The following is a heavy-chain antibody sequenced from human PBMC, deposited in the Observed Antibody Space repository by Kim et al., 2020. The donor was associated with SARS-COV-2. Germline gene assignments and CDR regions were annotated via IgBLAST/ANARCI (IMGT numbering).Heavy chain of an antibody. CDR1: GFTFSSYA. Sequence: GGSLRLSCAASGFTFSSYAMSWVRQAPGKGLEWVSAISGSGGSTYYADSVKGRFTISRDNSKNTLYLQMNSLRAEDTAVYYCAKPPGDYDFWSGYSLWGQGTLVTVSS. J-gene: IGHJ4*02. CDR2: ISGSGGST. V-gene: IGHV3-23*01. CDR3: AKPPGDYDFWSGYSL. D-gene: IGHD3-3*01.